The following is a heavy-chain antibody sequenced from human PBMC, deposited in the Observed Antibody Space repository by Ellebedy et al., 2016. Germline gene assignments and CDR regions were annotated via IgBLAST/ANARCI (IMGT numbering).Heavy chain of an antibody. Sequence: GESLKISXAASGFTFSSYGMQWVRQAPGKGLEWVAGISDDGNYKTYIDSVKGRFTISRDDSKIRVSLQMNSLRLEDTAVYYCAKVRSPDYYKSSGMDVWGQGTTVTVSS. CDR3: AKVRSPDYYKSSGMDV. D-gene: IGHD3-10*01. V-gene: IGHV3-30*18. CDR1: GFTFSSYG. CDR2: ISDDGNYK. J-gene: IGHJ6*02.